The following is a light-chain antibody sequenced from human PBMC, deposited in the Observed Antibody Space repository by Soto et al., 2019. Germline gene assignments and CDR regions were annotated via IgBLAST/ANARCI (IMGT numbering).Light chain of an antibody. CDR1: QTIYYY. Sequence: EIVLTQSPATLSLSPGERGTLSCTASQTIYYYVAWYQQKPGQAPRLVIYVSSNRAAVIPARFSGSGSVTDFTLTITSLETEDFADYYCVQRSTWPWTVGKGTKVEIK. V-gene: IGKV3-11*01. CDR3: VQRSTWPWT. CDR2: VSS. J-gene: IGKJ1*01.